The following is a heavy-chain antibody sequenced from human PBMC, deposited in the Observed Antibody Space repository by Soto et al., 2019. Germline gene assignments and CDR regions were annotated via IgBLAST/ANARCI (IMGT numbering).Heavy chain of an antibody. CDR1: GVSISSGVYY. CDR3: ARGHYSSGYAFDI. D-gene: IGHD3-22*01. CDR2: IYYSGST. J-gene: IGHJ3*02. Sequence: SETLALTCTVSGVSISSGVYYWSWIRQHPGKGLEWIGYIYYSGSTYYNPSLKSRVTISVDTSKNQFSLKLSSVTAADTAVYYCARGHYSSGYAFDIWGQGTMVT. V-gene: IGHV4-31*03.